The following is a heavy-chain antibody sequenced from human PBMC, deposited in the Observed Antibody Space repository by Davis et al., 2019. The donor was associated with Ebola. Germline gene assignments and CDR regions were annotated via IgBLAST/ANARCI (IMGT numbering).Heavy chain of an antibody. CDR2: IYYTGNA. V-gene: IGHV4-38-2*01. J-gene: IGHJ4*02. Sequence: PSETLSLTCAVSGYSIGSGYHWGWIRQPPGKRLEWIGSIYYTGNAYYNSSLASRATISVDTSKNQFSLKLTSVTAADTAMYYCSERGSSVWGQGTLVTVSS. CDR3: SERGSSV. CDR1: GYSIGSGYH. D-gene: IGHD3-10*01.